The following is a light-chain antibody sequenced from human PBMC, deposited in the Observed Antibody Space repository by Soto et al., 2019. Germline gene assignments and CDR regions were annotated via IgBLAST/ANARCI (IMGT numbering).Light chain of an antibody. CDR2: RDT. V-gene: IGLV3-9*01. J-gene: IGLJ2*01. CDR3: QVWDISTVV. CDR1: NIGSKN. Sequence: SYELTQPLSVSVALGQTARITCGGNNIGSKNVHWYQLNPGQAPVLVIYRDTNRPSGIPERFSGSNSGNTATLAISRAQDGDDADYYCQVWDISTVVFGGGTQLTVL.